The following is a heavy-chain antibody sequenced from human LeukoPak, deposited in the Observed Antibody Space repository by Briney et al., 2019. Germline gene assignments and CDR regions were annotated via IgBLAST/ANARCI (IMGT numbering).Heavy chain of an antibody. V-gene: IGHV3-7*01. CDR1: GFSFSNYA. D-gene: IGHD1-26*01. Sequence: GGSLRLSCAASGFSFSNYAMSWVRQAPGKGLEWVANIKQDGSDKYYVDSVKGRFTISRDNAKHSLYLQMNTLRAEDTAVYYCASGSYYVFDYWGQGTLVTVSS. CDR2: IKQDGSDK. J-gene: IGHJ4*02. CDR3: ASGSYYVFDY.